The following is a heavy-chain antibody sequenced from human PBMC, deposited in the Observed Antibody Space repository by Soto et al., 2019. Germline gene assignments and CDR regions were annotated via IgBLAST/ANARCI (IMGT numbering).Heavy chain of an antibody. Sequence: GGSLRLSCAASGFTFSSYAMSWVRQAPGKGLEWVSAISGSGGSTYYADSVKGRFTISRDNSKNTLYLQMNSLRAEDTAVYYCAKSQGAWSGDILYLAWDYWGQGTLVTVSS. CDR2: ISGSGGST. CDR1: GFTFSSYA. V-gene: IGHV3-23*01. CDR3: AKSQGAWSGDILYLAWDY. D-gene: IGHD3-9*01. J-gene: IGHJ4*02.